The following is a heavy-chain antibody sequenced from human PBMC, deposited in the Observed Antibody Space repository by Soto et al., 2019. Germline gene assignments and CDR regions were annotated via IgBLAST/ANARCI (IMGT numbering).Heavy chain of an antibody. J-gene: IGHJ6*02. CDR1: GGSISSYY. V-gene: IGHV4-59*12. D-gene: IGHD6-19*01. Sequence: SETLSLTCTVSGGSISSYYWSWIRQPPGKGLEWIGYIYYSGSTNYNPSLKSRVTISVDTSKNQLSLQLISVNPEDTAVYYCVRSRVFIAVTSVTNYYYYYGMDVWGQGTTVTVSS. CDR2: IYYSGST. CDR3: VRSRVFIAVTSVTNYYYYYGMDV.